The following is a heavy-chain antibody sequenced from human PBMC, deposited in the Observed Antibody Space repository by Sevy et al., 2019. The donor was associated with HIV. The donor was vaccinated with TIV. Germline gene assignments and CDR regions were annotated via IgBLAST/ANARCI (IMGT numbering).Heavy chain of an antibody. CDR1: GGTFSSYA. V-gene: IGHV1-69*13. CDR2: IIPIFGTA. Sequence: ASVKVSCKASGGTFSSYAISWVRQAPGQGLEWMGGIIPIFGTANYAQKFQGRVTITADESTGTAYMELGSLRSEDTAVYYCARSVVPAAAMLPRYYGMDVWGQGTTVTVSS. J-gene: IGHJ6*02. CDR3: ARSVVPAAAMLPRYYGMDV. D-gene: IGHD2-2*01.